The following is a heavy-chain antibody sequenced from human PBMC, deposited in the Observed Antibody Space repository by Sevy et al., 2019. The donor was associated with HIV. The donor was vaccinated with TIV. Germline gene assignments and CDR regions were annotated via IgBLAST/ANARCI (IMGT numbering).Heavy chain of an antibody. CDR2: LSFGCGEI. V-gene: IGHV3-23*01. CDR3: AREGCTKPHDY. D-gene: IGHD2-8*01. J-gene: IGHJ4*02. Sequence: GGSLRLSCAASGFTFSKYSMSWVRQPPGKGLEWVSTLSFGCGEINHADSVKGRFTISRDNSKNSRYLQMNNLSAEDTAVYYCAREGCTKPHDYWGQGTLVTVSS. CDR1: GFTFSKYS.